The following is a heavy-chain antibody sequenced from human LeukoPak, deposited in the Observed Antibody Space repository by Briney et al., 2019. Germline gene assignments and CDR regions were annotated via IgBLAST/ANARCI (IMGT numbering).Heavy chain of an antibody. J-gene: IGHJ4*02. D-gene: IGHD3-10*01. CDR3: AREMGGDYGSGTFFDL. CDR2: ISSGGDTK. V-gene: IGHV3-11*01. Sequence: PGGSLRLSCAASEFVFSDYYMSWVRQAPGKGLEWVSYISSGGDTKYYADSVKGRFTSSRDNAKNSLYLQMNSLRAEDTAVYYCAREMGGDYGSGTFFDLWGQGNMVTVSS. CDR1: EFVFSDYY.